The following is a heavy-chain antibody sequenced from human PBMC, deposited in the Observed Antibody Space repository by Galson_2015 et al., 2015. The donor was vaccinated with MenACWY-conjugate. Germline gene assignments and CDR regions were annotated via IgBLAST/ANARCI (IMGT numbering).Heavy chain of an antibody. D-gene: IGHD1-14*01. CDR3: ARGGGNYLDFDF. V-gene: IGHV3-11*06. CDR1: GFTFSDYY. Sequence: TLRLSCAASGFTFSDYYMTWIRQAPGKGLEWVSDIHSSSSYTNYADSVKGRFTISRDNAKNSLYLLMNSLRAEDTGVYYCARGGGNYLDFDFWGQGTLVTVSS. J-gene: IGHJ4*02. CDR2: IHSSSSYT.